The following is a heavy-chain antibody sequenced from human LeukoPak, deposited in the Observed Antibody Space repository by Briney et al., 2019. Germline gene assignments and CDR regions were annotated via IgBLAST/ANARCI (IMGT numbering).Heavy chain of an antibody. J-gene: IGHJ1*01. V-gene: IGHV3-7*01. Sequence: GSLRLSCAASGFTFSSYWMSWVRQAPGKGLEWVANIKQDGSEKYYVDSVKGRFTISRDNAKNSLYLQMNSLRAEDTAVYYCARVGRDGYNYIGYFQHWGQGTLVTVSS. CDR2: IKQDGSEK. D-gene: IGHD5-24*01. CDR1: GFTFSSYW. CDR3: ARVGRDGYNYIGYFQH.